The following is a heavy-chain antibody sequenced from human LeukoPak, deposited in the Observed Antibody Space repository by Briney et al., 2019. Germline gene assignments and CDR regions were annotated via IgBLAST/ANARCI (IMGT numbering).Heavy chain of an antibody. V-gene: IGHV4-59*08. CDR3: ARHAAVTRDFDY. CDR2: IYYSGST. D-gene: IGHD4-17*01. Sequence: PSETLSLTCTVSGGSISSYYWSWIRQPPGKGLEWIGYIYYSGSTNYNPSLKSRVTISVDPSKNQFSLKLSSVTAADTAVYYCARHAAVTRDFDYWGQGTLVTVSS. J-gene: IGHJ4*02. CDR1: GGSISSYY.